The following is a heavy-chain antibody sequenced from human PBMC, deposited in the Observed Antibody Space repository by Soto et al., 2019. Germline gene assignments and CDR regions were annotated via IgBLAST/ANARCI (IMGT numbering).Heavy chain of an antibody. CDR1: GYTFTSYG. Sequence: GASVKVSCKASGYTFTSYGISWVRQAPGQGLEWMGWISAYNGNTNYAQKLQGRVTMTTDTSTSTAYMELRSLRSDDTAVYYCAGGLHLGELSLYPPLFDYWGQGTLVTVSS. V-gene: IGHV1-18*01. J-gene: IGHJ4*02. CDR2: ISAYNGNT. D-gene: IGHD3-16*02. CDR3: AGGLHLGELSLYPPLFDY.